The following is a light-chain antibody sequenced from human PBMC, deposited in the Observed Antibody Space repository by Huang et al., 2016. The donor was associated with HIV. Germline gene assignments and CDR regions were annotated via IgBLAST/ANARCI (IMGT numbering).Light chain of an antibody. J-gene: IGKJ1*01. CDR3: QQSNGWPPAWT. CDR2: GAS. V-gene: IGKV3-15*01. CDR1: QSLAPINQ. Sequence: EIVLTQSPATLSVSPGDSATLSCRASQSLAPINQLAWYQQKPGQAPRLLIYGASTRATGIPARFSGSGSGTEFTLTISSLQSEDFAVYFCQQSNGWPPAWTFGQGTKVEN.